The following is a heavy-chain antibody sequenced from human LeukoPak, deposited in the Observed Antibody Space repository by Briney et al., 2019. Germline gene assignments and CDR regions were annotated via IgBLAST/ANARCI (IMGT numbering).Heavy chain of an antibody. D-gene: IGHD6-13*01. Sequence: ASVKVFCKASGYTFTCYYMHWVRQAPGQGLEWMGWINPNSGGTNYPQKFQGRVTMTRDTSISTAYMEVSRPRSDDTAVYYCARGPYSSSWYLDYWGQGTLVTVSS. CDR2: INPNSGGT. CDR1: GYTFTCYY. V-gene: IGHV1-2*02. J-gene: IGHJ4*02. CDR3: ARGPYSSSWYLDY.